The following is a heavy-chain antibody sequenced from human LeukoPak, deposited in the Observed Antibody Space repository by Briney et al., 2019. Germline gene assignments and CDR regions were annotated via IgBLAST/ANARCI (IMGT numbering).Heavy chain of an antibody. CDR1: GYTFTGYY. Sequence: ASVKVSCKASGYTFTGYYMHWVRQAPGQGLEWMGWIDPNRGVTNYAQKFQGRVTMTRDTSISTAYMELSRLKSDATAVYYCASSFAVVDPFDYWGQGTLVTVSS. D-gene: IGHD2-2*01. V-gene: IGHV1-2*02. CDR2: IDPNRGVT. CDR3: ASSFAVVDPFDY. J-gene: IGHJ4*02.